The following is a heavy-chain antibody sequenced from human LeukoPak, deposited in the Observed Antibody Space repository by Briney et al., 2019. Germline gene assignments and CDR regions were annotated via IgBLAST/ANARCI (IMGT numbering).Heavy chain of an antibody. CDR3: ATQELVPAALNAFDI. CDR2: INHSGST. CDR1: GGSFSGYY. D-gene: IGHD2-2*01. J-gene: IGHJ3*02. Sequence: NPSETLSLTCAVYGGSFSGYYWSWIRQPPGKGLEWIGEINHSGSTNYNPSLKSRVTISVDTSKNQFSLKLSSVTAADTAVYYCATQELVPAALNAFDIWGQGTLVTVSS. V-gene: IGHV4-34*01.